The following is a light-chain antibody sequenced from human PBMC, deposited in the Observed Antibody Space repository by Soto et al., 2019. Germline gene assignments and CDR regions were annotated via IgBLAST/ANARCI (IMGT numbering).Light chain of an antibody. J-gene: IGKJ1*01. Sequence: EIVLTQSPATLSLSPGERSALSCRASQSVSRYLDWYQQKPGQAPRILIYDASNRATGIPARFSGSGSGTDFTLTISSLEPEDFAVYYCQQRSTWPRTFGQGTKVEIK. CDR3: QQRSTWPRT. V-gene: IGKV3-11*01. CDR1: QSVSRY. CDR2: DAS.